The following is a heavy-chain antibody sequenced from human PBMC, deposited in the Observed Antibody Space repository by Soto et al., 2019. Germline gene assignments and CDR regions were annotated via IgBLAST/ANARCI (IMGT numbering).Heavy chain of an antibody. Sequence: GASVKVSCKASGYNFTSYGVSWVRQAPGQGLEWMGWVSAYSGKTNYVPKLQGRVTMSTDTSTTTAYMELRGLRSDDTAVYYSLCGSYEFDYRGQGSLVTVSS. D-gene: IGHD3-3*01. V-gene: IGHV1-18*01. CDR1: GYNFTSYG. CDR3: LCGSYEFDY. CDR2: VSAYSGKT. J-gene: IGHJ4*02.